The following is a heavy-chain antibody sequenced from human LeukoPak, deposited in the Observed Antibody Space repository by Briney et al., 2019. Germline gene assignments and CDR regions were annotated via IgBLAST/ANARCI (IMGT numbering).Heavy chain of an antibody. CDR3: AKDVSPLGWYLDS. CDR1: GFTVSSHW. Sequence: GGSLRLSCAASGFTVSSHWMNWVRQAPGKGLKWVAHINVDGSDTDYADSVKGRFTISRDNSKNTLYLLVDSLRAEDTAIYYCAKDVSPLGWYLDSWGQGVPVTVSS. D-gene: IGHD2-15*01. J-gene: IGHJ4*02. V-gene: IGHV3-74*01. CDR2: INVDGSDT.